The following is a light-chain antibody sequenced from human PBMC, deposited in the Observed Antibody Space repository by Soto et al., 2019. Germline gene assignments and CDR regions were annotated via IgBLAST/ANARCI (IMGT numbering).Light chain of an antibody. CDR3: QQYYSYPPT. CDR2: KAS. Sequence: DIQMTQSPPTLSASVGDRVTITCRASQSISSWLAWYQQKSGKAPKVLISKASILQSGVPSRFSGSGSWTEYTLTISSLQTDDFATDDCQQYYSYPPTFGQGTKVDIK. J-gene: IGKJ1*01. CDR1: QSISSW. V-gene: IGKV1-5*03.